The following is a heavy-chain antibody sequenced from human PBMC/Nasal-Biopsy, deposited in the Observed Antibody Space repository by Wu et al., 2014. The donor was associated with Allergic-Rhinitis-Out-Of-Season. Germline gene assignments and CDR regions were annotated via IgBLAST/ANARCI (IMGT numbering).Heavy chain of an antibody. CDR1: GDSVSSNSAA. Sequence: AISGDSVSSNSAAWTWIRQSPSRGLEWLGRTYYRSKWYNDYAVSVKSRITINPDTSKNQFSLQLNSVTPEDTAVYYCAREPQMWELAFDYWGQGTLVTVSS. CDR2: TYYRSKWYN. J-gene: IGHJ4*02. CDR3: AREPQMWELAFDY. D-gene: IGHD1-26*01. V-gene: IGHV6-1*01.